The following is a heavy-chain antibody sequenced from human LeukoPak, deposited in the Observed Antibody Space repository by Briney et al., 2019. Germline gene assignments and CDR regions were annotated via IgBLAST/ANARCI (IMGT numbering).Heavy chain of an antibody. CDR3: AKGAGGFSYYNWFDP. J-gene: IGHJ5*02. V-gene: IGHV4-39*06. CDR1: GGSISSSPYY. Sequence: PSETLSLTCTVSGGSISSSPYYWRWIRQPPGKRLEWIGSIYYSGTTHYNPSLERRVTISVDTSKNQFPLKLASVTAADTAIYYCAKGAGGFSYYNWFDPWGQGTLVTVSS. CDR2: IYYSGTT. D-gene: IGHD5-18*01.